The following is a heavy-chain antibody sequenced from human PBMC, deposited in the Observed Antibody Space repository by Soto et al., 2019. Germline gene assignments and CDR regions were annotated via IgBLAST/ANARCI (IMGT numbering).Heavy chain of an antibody. CDR3: ARGISYYFDY. CDR2: INHSGST. V-gene: IGHV4-34*01. CDR1: GGSFSGYY. J-gene: IGHJ4*02. Sequence: QVQLQQWGAGLLKPSETLSLTCAVYGGSFSGYYWSWIRQPPGKGLEWIGEINHSGSTNYNPSLKSRVTISVDTSKNQFSLKLSSVTAADTAVYYCARGISYYFDYWGQGTLVTVSS.